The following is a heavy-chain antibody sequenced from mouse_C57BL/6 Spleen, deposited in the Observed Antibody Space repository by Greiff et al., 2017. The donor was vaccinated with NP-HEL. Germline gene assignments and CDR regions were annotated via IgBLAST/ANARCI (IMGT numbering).Heavy chain of an antibody. D-gene: IGHD1-1*01. V-gene: IGHV5-6*02. CDR2: ISSGGSYT. CDR3: ARRLLREGVEGYFDV. J-gene: IGHJ1*03. Sequence: EVKLVESGGDLVKPGGSLKLSCAASGFTFSSYGMSWVRQTPDKRLEWVATISSGGSYTYYPDSVKGRFTISRDNAKNTLYLQMSSLKSEDTAMYYCARRLLREGVEGYFDVWGTGTTVTVSS. CDR1: GFTFSSYG.